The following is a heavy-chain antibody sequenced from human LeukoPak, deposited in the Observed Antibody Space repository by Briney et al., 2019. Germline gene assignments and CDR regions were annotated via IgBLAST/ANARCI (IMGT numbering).Heavy chain of an antibody. CDR3: TRGTGSYDY. J-gene: IGHJ4*02. CDR2: ITSSSTYI. V-gene: IGHV3-21*01. Sequence: GGSLRLSCAASGFTFSRYTVNWVRQAPGKGLEWVSSITSSSTYIYYADLVKGRFTISRDNAKNSLYLHMNSLRAEDTAVYYCTRGTGSYDYWGQGTRVTVSS. D-gene: IGHD1-26*01. CDR1: GFTFSRYT.